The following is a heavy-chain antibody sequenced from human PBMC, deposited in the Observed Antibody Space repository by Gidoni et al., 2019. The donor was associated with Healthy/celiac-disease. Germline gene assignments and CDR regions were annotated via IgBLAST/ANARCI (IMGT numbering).Heavy chain of an antibody. D-gene: IGHD3-9*01. V-gene: IGHV1-18*01. CDR3: ARDSLGLRYFDWLLSDAFDI. Sequence: QVQLVQSGAEVKKPGASVKVACQASGYTFTSYGISWVRQAPGQGLEWMGWISAYNGNTNYAQKLQGRVTMTTDTSTSTAYMELRSLRSDDTAVYYCARDSLGLRYFDWLLSDAFDIWGQGTMVTVSS. J-gene: IGHJ3*02. CDR1: GYTFTSYG. CDR2: ISAYNGNT.